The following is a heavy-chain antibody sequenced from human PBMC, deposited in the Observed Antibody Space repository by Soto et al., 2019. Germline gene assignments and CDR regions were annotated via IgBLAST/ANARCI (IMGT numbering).Heavy chain of an antibody. Sequence: GGSLRLSCEASGFVFTNFWMHWVRHVPGKGLVWVARIDTSGHSTNYAESVKGRFTISRDNAKNTVSLQMNSLRVGDTGVYYCAKDSWYFDLWSQGSQVTVSS. J-gene: IGHJ4*02. V-gene: IGHV3-74*01. CDR2: IDTSGHST. CDR3: AKDSWYFDL. D-gene: IGHD6-13*01. CDR1: GFVFTNFW.